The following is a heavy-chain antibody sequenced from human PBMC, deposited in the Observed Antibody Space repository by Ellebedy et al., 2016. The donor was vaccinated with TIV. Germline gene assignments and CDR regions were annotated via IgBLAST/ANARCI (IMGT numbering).Heavy chain of an antibody. J-gene: IGHJ4*02. CDR3: ARERYSRVELDY. D-gene: IGHD1-26*01. CDR2: INAGNGNT. CDR1: GDTFTSYA. Sequence: AASVKVSCKASGDTFTSYAMSWVRQAPGQRLEWMGWINAGNGNTKYSQKFQGRVTITRDTSAGTAYMELSSLRSEDTAVYYCARERYSRVELDYWGQGTLVTVSS. V-gene: IGHV1-3*01.